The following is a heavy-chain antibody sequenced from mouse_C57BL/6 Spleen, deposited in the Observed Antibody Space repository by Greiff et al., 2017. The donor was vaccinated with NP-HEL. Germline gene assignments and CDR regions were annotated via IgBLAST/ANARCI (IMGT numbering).Heavy chain of an antibody. CDR2: IHPNSGST. V-gene: IGHV1-64*01. J-gene: IGHJ2*01. Sequence: QVQLQQPGAELVKPGASVKLSCKASGYTFTSYWMHWVKQRPGQGLEWIGMIHPNSGSTNYNEKFKSKATLTVDKSSSTAYMQLSSLTSEDSAVYYCARGRFTTVVATEDFDYWGQGTTLTVSS. CDR1: GYTFTSYW. CDR3: ARGRFTTVVATEDFDY. D-gene: IGHD1-1*01.